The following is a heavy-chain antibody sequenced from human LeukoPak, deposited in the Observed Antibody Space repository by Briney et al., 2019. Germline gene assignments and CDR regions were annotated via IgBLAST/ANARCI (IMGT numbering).Heavy chain of an antibody. CDR1: GYTFTSYD. V-gene: IGHV1-8*01. D-gene: IGHD3-9*01. CDR3: ARRVTYYDLLTAYYNRYFDL. CDR2: MNPNSGNT. Sequence: GASVKVSCKASGYTFTSYDINWVRQATGQGLEWMGWMNPNSGNTGYAQKFQGRVTMTRNTSISTAYMELSSLRSEDTAVYYCARRVTYYDLLTAYYNRYFDLWGRGTLVTVSS. J-gene: IGHJ2*01.